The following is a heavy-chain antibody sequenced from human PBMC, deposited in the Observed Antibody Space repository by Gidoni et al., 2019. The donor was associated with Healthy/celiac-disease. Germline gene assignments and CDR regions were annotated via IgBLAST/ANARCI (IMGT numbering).Heavy chain of an antibody. V-gene: IGHV1-45*02. Sequence: QMQLVQSGAEVKTTGSSVKASCTASGYTFTYRYLHRVRQAPGQALVWMGWITPFNGNTNYAQKFQDRVTITRDRSMSTSYMELSSLRSEDTAMYYCASGGYYGYGMDVWGQGTTVTVSS. D-gene: IGHD3-10*01. J-gene: IGHJ6*02. CDR2: ITPFNGNT. CDR3: ASGGYYGYGMDV. CDR1: GYTFTYRY.